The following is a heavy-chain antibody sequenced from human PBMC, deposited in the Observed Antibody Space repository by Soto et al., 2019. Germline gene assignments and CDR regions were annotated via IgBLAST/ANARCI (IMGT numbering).Heavy chain of an antibody. J-gene: IGHJ4*01. CDR1: GFSLSDYW. CDR3: VRAPEQRPSDY. CDR2: ISVDGRDT. D-gene: IGHD6-19*01. Sequence: EVQLVESGGGLVQPGGSLRLSCAASGFSLSDYWMHWVRQVPGKGLLWVSRISVDGRDTTYADSVKGRFTISRDNAKNTLSLQMDSLRAEDTAVYYCVRAPEQRPSDYWGHGSLVTVSS. V-gene: IGHV3-74*03.